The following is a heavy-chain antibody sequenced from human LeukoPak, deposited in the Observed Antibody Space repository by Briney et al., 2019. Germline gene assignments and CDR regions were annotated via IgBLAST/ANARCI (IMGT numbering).Heavy chain of an antibody. D-gene: IGHD6-19*01. CDR1: GGSFSGYY. CDR3: ARDKWLHYFDY. Sequence: SETLSLTCAVYGGSFSGYYWSWIRQPPGKGLEWIGEINHSGSTNYNPSLKSRVTISVDTSKNQFTLKLSSVTAADTAVYYCARDKWLHYFDYWGQGTLVTVSS. J-gene: IGHJ4*02. V-gene: IGHV4-34*01. CDR2: INHSGST.